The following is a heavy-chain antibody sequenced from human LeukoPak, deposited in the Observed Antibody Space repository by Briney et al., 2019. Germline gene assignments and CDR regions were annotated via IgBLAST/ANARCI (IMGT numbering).Heavy chain of an antibody. D-gene: IGHD3-10*01. J-gene: IGHJ4*02. CDR3: ASGGFGESASYYFDY. CDR1: GGSISSGGYY. V-gene: IGHV4-61*08. CDR2: IYYSGST. Sequence: SETLSLTCTVSGGSISSGGYYWSWIRQPPGKGLEWIGYIYYSGSTNYNPSLKSRVTISVDTSKNQFSLKLSSVTAADTAVYYCASGGFGESASYYFDYWGQGTLVTVSS.